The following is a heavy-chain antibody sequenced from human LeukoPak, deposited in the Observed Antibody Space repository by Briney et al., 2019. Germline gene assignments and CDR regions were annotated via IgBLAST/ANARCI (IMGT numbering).Heavy chain of an antibody. Sequence: PGGSLRLSCAASGFTFSSYGMHWVRQAPGKGLEWVSLISRSGDNTYYADPVKGRFTISRDNSKNTLYLQMNSLRAEDTALYYCAKALRVRGAPDSWGQGTLITVSS. V-gene: IGHV3-23*01. CDR1: GFTFSSYG. D-gene: IGHD3-10*01. CDR2: ISRSGDNT. CDR3: AKALRVRGAPDS. J-gene: IGHJ5*01.